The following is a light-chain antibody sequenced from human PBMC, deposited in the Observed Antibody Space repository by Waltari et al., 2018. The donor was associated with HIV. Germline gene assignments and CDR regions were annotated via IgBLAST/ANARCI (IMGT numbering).Light chain of an antibody. CDR1: SSDVGGYHY. V-gene: IGLV2-14*01. CDR3: SSYTTGSTLVV. Sequence: QSALTQPASVSGSPGQSIPISCTGTSSDVGGYHYVSWYQQFPGKAPKLVISEVSNRPSGVADRLSGSKSGNTASLTISGLQAEDEADYDCSSYTTGSTLVVFGTGTKVIVL. CDR2: EVS. J-gene: IGLJ1*01.